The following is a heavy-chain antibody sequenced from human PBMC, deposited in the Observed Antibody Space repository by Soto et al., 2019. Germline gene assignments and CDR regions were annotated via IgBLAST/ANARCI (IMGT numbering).Heavy chain of an antibody. CDR1: GFTFSSYA. Sequence: QPGGSLRLSCAASGFTFSSYAMSWVRQAPGKGLEWVSAISGSGGSTYYADSVKGRFTISRDNSKNTLYLQMNSLRAEDTAVYYCAGLRFLEWLIDYWGQGTLVTVSS. D-gene: IGHD3-3*01. J-gene: IGHJ4*02. CDR2: ISGSGGST. CDR3: AGLRFLEWLIDY. V-gene: IGHV3-23*01.